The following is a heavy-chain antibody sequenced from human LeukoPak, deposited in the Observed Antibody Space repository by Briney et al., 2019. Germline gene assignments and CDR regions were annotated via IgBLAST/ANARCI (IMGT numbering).Heavy chain of an antibody. CDR3: ARIRVEMATIFPYMDV. Sequence: SETLSLTRTVSGGSISSYYWSWIRQPPGKGLEWIGYIYYSGSTNYNPSLKSRVTISVDTSKNQFSLKLSSVTAADTAVYYCARIRVEMATIFPYMDVWGKGTTVTVSS. CDR2: IYYSGST. J-gene: IGHJ6*03. D-gene: IGHD5-24*01. V-gene: IGHV4-59*01. CDR1: GGSISSYY.